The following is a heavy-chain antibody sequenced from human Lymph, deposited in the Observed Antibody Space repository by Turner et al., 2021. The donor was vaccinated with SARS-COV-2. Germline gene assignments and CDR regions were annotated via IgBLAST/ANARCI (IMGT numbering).Heavy chain of an antibody. CDR1: GYTFTSYY. CDR3: ARGAQLTVWFDP. Sequence: QVQLVQSGAEVKKPGASVKVSCKASGYTFTSYYINWVRQATGQGLEWMGWMNPNSGNTGYAQKFQGRVTMTRNTSISTAYMEMSSLRTEDTAVYYCARGAQLTVWFDPWGQEPWSPSPQ. V-gene: IGHV1-8*01. CDR2: MNPNSGNT. J-gene: IGHJ5*02. D-gene: IGHD3-9*01.